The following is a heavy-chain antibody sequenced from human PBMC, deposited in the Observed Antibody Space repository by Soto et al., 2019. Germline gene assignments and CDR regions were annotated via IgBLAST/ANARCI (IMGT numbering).Heavy chain of an antibody. Sequence: PSETLSLTCTVSGGSISSGGYYWSWIRQHPGKGLEWIGYIYYSGSTYYNPSLKSRVTISVDTSKNQFSLKLSSVTAADTAVYYCARALNSNYYDSSGYYDYWGQGTLVTVSS. V-gene: IGHV4-31*03. CDR3: ARALNSNYYDSSGYYDY. CDR2: IYYSGST. CDR1: GGSISSGGYY. J-gene: IGHJ4*02. D-gene: IGHD3-22*01.